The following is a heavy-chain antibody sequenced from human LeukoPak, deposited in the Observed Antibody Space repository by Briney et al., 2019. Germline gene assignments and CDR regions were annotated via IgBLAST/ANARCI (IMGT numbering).Heavy chain of an antibody. CDR1: GYTFTSYD. J-gene: IGHJ4*02. CDR3: ARGIRARPGAYYFDY. V-gene: IGHV1-8*01. D-gene: IGHD6-6*01. Sequence: ASVKVSCKASGYTFTSYDINWVRPATGQGLEWMGWMNPNSGNTGYAQKFQGRVTMTRNTSISTAYMELSSLRSEDTAVYYCARGIRARPGAYYFDYWGQGTLVTVPS. CDR2: MNPNSGNT.